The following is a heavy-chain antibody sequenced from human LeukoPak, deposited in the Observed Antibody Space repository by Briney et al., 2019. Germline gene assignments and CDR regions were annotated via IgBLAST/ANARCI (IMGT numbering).Heavy chain of an antibody. J-gene: IGHJ4*02. D-gene: IGHD3-10*01. CDR2: ILYDGSNK. V-gene: IGHV3-30*02. CDR3: AKDQKVYYGSGSHFDY. CDR1: GFTFSSYG. Sequence: GGSLRPSCAASGFTFSSYGMHWVRQAPGQGLEWVAFILYDGSNKYYADSVKGRFTISRDNSKNTLYLQMNSLRAEDTAVYYCAKDQKVYYGSGSHFDYWGQGTLVTVSS.